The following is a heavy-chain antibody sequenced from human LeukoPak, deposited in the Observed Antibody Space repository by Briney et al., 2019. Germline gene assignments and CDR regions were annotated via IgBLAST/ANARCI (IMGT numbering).Heavy chain of an antibody. CDR1: GGSISSSSYY. Sequence: SETLSLTCTVSGGSISSSSYYWGWIRQPPGKGLEWIGSIYYSGSTYYNPSLKSRVTISVDTSKNQFSLKLSSVTAADTAVYYCARRSGSYDDFFDYWGQGTLVTVSS. CDR3: ARRSGSYDDFFDY. D-gene: IGHD3-10*01. J-gene: IGHJ4*02. V-gene: IGHV4-39*01. CDR2: IYYSGST.